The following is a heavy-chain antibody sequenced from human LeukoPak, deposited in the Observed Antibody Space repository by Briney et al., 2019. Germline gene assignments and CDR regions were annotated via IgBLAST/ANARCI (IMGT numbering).Heavy chain of an antibody. V-gene: IGHV1-18*01. CDR3: ARGEVGAISDAFDI. CDR1: GYTFTSYD. J-gene: IGHJ3*02. D-gene: IGHD1-26*01. CDR2: ISAYNGNT. Sequence: ASVKVSCKASGYTFTSYDISWVRQAPGQGLEWMGWISAYNGNTNYAQKLQGRVTMTTDTSTSTAHMELRSLRSDDTAVYYCARGEVGAISDAFDIWGQGTMVTVSS.